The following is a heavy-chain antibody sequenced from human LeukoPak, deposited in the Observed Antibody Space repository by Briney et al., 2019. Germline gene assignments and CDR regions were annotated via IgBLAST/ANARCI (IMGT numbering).Heavy chain of an antibody. Sequence: PSETLSLTCAVYGGSFSGYYWSWIRHPPGEGLEWIGEINHRESTNYNPSLKSRVTISVDTSKNQFSLKLSSVTAADTAVYYCARGAVVTPRGYFDYWGQGTLVTVSS. CDR1: GGSFSGYY. CDR3: ARGAVVTPRGYFDY. CDR2: INHREST. V-gene: IGHV4-34*01. J-gene: IGHJ4*02. D-gene: IGHD4-23*01.